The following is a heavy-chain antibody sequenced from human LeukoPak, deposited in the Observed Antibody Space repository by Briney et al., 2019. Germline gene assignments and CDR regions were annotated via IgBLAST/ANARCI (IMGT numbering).Heavy chain of an antibody. Sequence: SVKVSCKTSGGTFNNSAISWVQQAPAQGLEWLGGIMPLFGTAGYAQKFQGRVTITKDESTRTVYLELTSLKSDDTSVYYCSRDVHGDYESGTIHPSCQEILVSVSS. CDR3: SRDVHGDYESGTIHP. CDR1: GGTFNNSA. J-gene: IGHJ5*02. CDR2: IMPLFGTA. D-gene: IGHD4-17*01. V-gene: IGHV1-69*05.